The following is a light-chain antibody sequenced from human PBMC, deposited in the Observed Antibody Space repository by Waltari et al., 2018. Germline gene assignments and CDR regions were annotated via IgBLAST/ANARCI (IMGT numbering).Light chain of an antibody. V-gene: IGLV1-40*01. Sequence: QSVLTQPPSVSGAPGQRVTISCTGSSPNIGTGFEVHWDQHLPGTAPKLPIHGDTHGPSAVPHRFSASNSGTSASLAITGLQAEDEADYSCQSFDSSLSVWVFGGGTKLTV. CDR2: GDT. J-gene: IGLJ3*02. CDR3: QSFDSSLSVWV. CDR1: SPNIGTGFE.